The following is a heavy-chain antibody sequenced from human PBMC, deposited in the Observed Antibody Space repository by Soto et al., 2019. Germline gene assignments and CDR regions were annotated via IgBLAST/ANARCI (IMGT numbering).Heavy chain of an antibody. CDR2: INPSGGGT. CDR1: GYTFLDFY. Sequence: QVQLVQSGTEVKKPGASVKVSCKASGYTFLDFYIHWVRQAPGQGLEWMGFINPSGGGTTYAQQVQGRLTMTRDTSTSTVYMQLISLSSEDTAIYYCARDKPFSAGYWGQGTLVT. D-gene: IGHD3-3*02. V-gene: IGHV1-46*01. CDR3: ARDKPFSAGY. J-gene: IGHJ4*02.